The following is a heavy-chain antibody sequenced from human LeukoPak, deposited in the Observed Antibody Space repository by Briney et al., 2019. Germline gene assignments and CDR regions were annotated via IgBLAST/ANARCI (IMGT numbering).Heavy chain of an antibody. CDR3: ARGGLLYDIVVVPAAMHNWFDP. J-gene: IGHJ5*02. Sequence: SETLSLTCTVSGGSISSYYWSWIRQPPGKGLEWIGEINHSGSTNYNPSLKSRVTISVDTSKNQFSLKLSSVTAADTAVYYCARGGLLYDIVVVPAAMHNWFDPWGQGILVTVSS. CDR1: GGSISSYY. D-gene: IGHD2-2*01. CDR2: INHSGST. V-gene: IGHV4-34*01.